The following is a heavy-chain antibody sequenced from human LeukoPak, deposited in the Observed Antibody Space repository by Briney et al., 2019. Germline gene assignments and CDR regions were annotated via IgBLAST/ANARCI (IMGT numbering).Heavy chain of an antibody. CDR3: ARVIRWFDS. J-gene: IGHJ5*01. Sequence: GGSLRLSCAASGFTFSSHWMHWVRQAPGKGLVWVSRINSDGSSTTYADSVRGRFTISRDNAKNTLYLQMNSLRADDMAVYYCARVIRWFDSWGQGTLVTVSS. V-gene: IGHV3-74*01. CDR2: INSDGSST. CDR1: GFTFSSHW.